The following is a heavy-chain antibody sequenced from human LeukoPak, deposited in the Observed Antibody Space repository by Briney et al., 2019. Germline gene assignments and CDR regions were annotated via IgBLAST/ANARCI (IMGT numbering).Heavy chain of an antibody. CDR1: EGTFSSYA. V-gene: IGHV1-69*13. CDR2: IIPIFGTA. Sequence: ASVKVSCRASEGTFSSYAISWVRQAPGQGLEWMGGIIPIFGTANYAQKFQGRVTITADESTSTAYMELSSLRSEDTAVYYCAWGGRRNAVGAAEYYFDYWGQGTLVTVSS. J-gene: IGHJ4*02. D-gene: IGHD1-26*01. CDR3: AWGGRRNAVGAAEYYFDY.